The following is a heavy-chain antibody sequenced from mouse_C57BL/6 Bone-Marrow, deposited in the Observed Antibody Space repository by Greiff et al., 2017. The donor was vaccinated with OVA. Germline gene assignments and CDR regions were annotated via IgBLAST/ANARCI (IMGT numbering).Heavy chain of an antibody. CDR1: GFNITDYY. CDR3: SISGNYFDY. Sequence: VQLKESGAELVKPGASVKLSCTASGFNITDYYMHWVKQRPEQGLEWIGRIDPEGGGTKYAPTFQGKATITADTSSNTVYLQLSSLTSADTDVYYCSISGNYFDYGGQGTTLTVSS. J-gene: IGHJ2*01. CDR2: IDPEGGGT. D-gene: IGHD1-1*01. V-gene: IGHV14-2*01.